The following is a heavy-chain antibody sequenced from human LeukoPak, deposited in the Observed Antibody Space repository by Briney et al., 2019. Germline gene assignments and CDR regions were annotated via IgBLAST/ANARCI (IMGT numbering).Heavy chain of an antibody. D-gene: IGHD3-22*01. CDR1: GFTFTSYS. CDR2: TSDRGDYT. Sequence: GGSLRLSCAASGFTFTSYSMSWVRQAPGKGLEWVSGTSDRGDYTYYADSVKGRFTISRDNSKNTLYLQMNILRAEDTAVYYCARAAYDSSGYLTLWGQGTLVAVSS. V-gene: IGHV3-23*01. CDR3: ARAAYDSSGYLTL. J-gene: IGHJ4*02.